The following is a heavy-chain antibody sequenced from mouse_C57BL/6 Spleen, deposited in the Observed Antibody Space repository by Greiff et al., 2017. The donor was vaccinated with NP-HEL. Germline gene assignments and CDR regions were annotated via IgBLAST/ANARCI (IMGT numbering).Heavy chain of an antibody. CDR1: GYTFTSYW. Sequence: QVQLQQPGAELVMPGASVKLSCKASGYTFTSYWMHWVKQRPGQGLEWIGEIDPSDSYTNYNQKFKGKSTLTVDKSSSTAYMQLSSLTSEDSAVYYCALGMDYWGQGTSVTVSS. CDR2: IDPSDSYT. V-gene: IGHV1-69*01. CDR3: ALGMDY. J-gene: IGHJ4*01.